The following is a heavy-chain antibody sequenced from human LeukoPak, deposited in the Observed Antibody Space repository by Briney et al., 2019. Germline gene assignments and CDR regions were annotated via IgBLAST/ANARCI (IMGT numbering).Heavy chain of an antibody. CDR1: GGSFSGYY. J-gene: IGHJ3*02. Sequence: SETLSLTCAVYGGSFSGYYWSWIRQPPGKGLEWIGEINHSGSTNYNPSLKSRVTISVDRSKNQCALNLSAVTAADTAVYYCAREKGWELLRGAFDIWGQGTMVTVSS. CDR3: AREKGWELLRGAFDI. CDR2: INHSGST. D-gene: IGHD1-26*01. V-gene: IGHV4-34*01.